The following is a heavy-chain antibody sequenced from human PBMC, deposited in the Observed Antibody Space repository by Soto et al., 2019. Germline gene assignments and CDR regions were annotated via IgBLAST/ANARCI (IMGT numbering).Heavy chain of an antibody. CDR1: GFTFSSYG. V-gene: IGHV3-30*18. J-gene: IGHJ4*02. CDR3: AKSQMMTTVMTHFDY. D-gene: IGHD4-4*01. Sequence: PGGSLRLSCAASGFTFSSYGMHWVRQPPGKRPKRVAVISYDGNNKYYADSVKGRFTISRDISKNTLDLQMNSLRTEDTAVYYCAKSQMMTTVMTHFDYWGQGALVTVSS. CDR2: ISYDGNNK.